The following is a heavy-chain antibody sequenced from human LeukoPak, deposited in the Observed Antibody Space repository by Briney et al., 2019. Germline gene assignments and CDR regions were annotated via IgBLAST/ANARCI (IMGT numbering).Heavy chain of an antibody. Sequence: SETLSLTCAVYGGSFSGYYWSWIRQPPGKGLEWIGEINHSGSTNYNPSLKSRVTISVDTSKNQFSLKLSFVTAADTAVYYCARRRGWYYFDYWGQGTLVTVSS. CDR2: INHSGST. J-gene: IGHJ4*02. CDR1: GGSFSGYY. D-gene: IGHD6-19*01. V-gene: IGHV4-34*01. CDR3: ARRRGWYYFDY.